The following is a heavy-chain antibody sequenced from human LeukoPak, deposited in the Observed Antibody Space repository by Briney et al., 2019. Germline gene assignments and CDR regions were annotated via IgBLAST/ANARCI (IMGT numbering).Heavy chain of an antibody. CDR1: GFTFSSYA. J-gene: IGHJ4*02. Sequence: GGPLRLSCAASGFTFSSYAMSGGRQAPGKALGWGSAISGSGGSTYSADSVKGRLTISTDNSKNTLYLQMNSLRAEDTALYYCAKPIYYDSSGHSVDYWGQGPLVTVSS. V-gene: IGHV3-23*01. CDR2: ISGSGGST. D-gene: IGHD3-22*01. CDR3: AKPIYYDSSGHSVDY.